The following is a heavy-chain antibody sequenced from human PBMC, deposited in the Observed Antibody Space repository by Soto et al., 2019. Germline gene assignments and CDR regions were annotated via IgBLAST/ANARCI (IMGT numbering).Heavy chain of an antibody. D-gene: IGHD3-22*01. CDR1: GLTFGDSA. CDR2: IRSKTYGGTT. J-gene: IGHJ6*02. CDR3: AQGGYYYDSSGYLTDDYLYYAIDV. V-gene: IGHV3-49*03. Sequence: GGSLRLSCTSSGLTFGDSAMSWFRQAPGKGLEWVGFIRSKTYGGTTEYAASVKGRFTISRDDSKSIAYLQMNSLKTEDTAVYYCAQGGYYYDSSGYLTDDYLYYAIDVRGQRTTVTVS.